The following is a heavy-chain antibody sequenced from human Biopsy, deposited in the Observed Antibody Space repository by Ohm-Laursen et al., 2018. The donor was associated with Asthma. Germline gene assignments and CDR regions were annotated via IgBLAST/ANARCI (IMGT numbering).Heavy chain of an antibody. Sequence: SSVKVSCKAPGGTFSNFAISWVRQAPGQGLEWLGGIMTVLGTTNYAQKFQGRVTITADESTSTAYMEVTSLRSEDTAIYYCARCQVGYSSGWSLLLKKIYYSGMDVWGQGTAVTASS. CDR1: GGTFSNFA. J-gene: IGHJ6*02. CDR3: ARCQVGYSSGWSLLLKKIYYSGMDV. V-gene: IGHV1-69*01. CDR2: IMTVLGTT. D-gene: IGHD6-19*01.